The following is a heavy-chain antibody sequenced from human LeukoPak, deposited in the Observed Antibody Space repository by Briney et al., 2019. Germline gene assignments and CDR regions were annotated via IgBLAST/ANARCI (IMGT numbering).Heavy chain of an antibody. CDR3: VRAMDY. J-gene: IGHJ4*02. CDR1: GFTFSSYW. V-gene: IGHV3-7*03. Sequence: GGSLRLSCAASGFTFSSYWVTWVRQAPGKGLEWVANIKEDGSEKYYVDSVKGRFTISRDNARNSLYLQMNSLRAEDTAVYYCVRAMDYWGQGTLVTVSS. CDR2: IKEDGSEK.